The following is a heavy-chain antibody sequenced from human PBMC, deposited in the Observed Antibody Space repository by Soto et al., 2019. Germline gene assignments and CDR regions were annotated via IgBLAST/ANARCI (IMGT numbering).Heavy chain of an antibody. V-gene: IGHV1-18*04. J-gene: IGHJ6*02. CDR2: ISAYNGNT. D-gene: IGHD2-21*02. Sequence: GASVKVSCKASGYTFTSYGISWVRQAPGQGLEWMGWISAYNGNTNYAQKLQGRVTMTTDTSTSTAYMELRSLRSDDTAVYYCAREFRGDCESGYYYGMDVWGQGTTVTVSS. CDR1: GYTFTSYG. CDR3: AREFRGDCESGYYYGMDV.